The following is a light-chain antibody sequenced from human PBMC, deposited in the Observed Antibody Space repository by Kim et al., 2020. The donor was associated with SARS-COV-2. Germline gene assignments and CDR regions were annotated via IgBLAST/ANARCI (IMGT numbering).Light chain of an antibody. CDR1: QDISKS. Sequence: DIQLTQSPCSLSASVGDRVTITCQASQDISKSLNWYQQKPGKAPKLLINDASVLEAGVPSRFGGSGSGTDFTLTIHSLQPEDFATYYCQHYDDLPTFTFGPGTKVDIK. J-gene: IGKJ3*01. CDR3: QHYDDLPTFT. CDR2: DAS. V-gene: IGKV1-33*01.